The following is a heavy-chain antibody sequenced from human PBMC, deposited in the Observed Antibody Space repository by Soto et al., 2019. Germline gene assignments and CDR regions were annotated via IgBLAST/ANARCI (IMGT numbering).Heavy chain of an antibody. CDR3: VSSGIVGIPAGGPGGY. CDR2: ISGSGGGT. D-gene: IGHD6-13*01. J-gene: IGHJ4*02. V-gene: IGHV3-23*01. Sequence: EGQLLESGGGLGQPGGSLRLSCAASGFIFSRFAMSWVRQPPGKGLEWVSSISGSGGGTYYADSVKGRFTISRDNSKNTLYLQMHSLRADDTAVYWCVSSGIVGIPAGGPGGYWGQGTLVSVSS. CDR1: GFIFSRFA.